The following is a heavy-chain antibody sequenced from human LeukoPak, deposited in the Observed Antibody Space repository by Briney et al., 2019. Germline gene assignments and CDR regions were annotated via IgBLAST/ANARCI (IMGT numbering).Heavy chain of an antibody. CDR2: INPSGGST. D-gene: IGHD3-16*01. CDR3: ARAAGTLDAFDI. V-gene: IGHV1-46*01. Sequence: ASVKVSCKASGYTFTSYYMHWVRQAPGQGLEWMGIINPSGGSTSYAQKFQGTVTMTRDTSTSTVYMELSSLRSEDPAVYYCARAAGTLDAFDIWGQGTMGTVSS. J-gene: IGHJ3*02. CDR1: GYTFTSYY.